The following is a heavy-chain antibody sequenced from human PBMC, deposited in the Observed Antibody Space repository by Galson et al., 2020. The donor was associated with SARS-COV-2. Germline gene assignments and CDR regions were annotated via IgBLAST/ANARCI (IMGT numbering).Heavy chain of an antibody. Sequence: GGSLRLSCSASGFTFSSYAMHWVRQAPGKGLEWVAVISYDGSNKYYADSVKGRSTISRDNSKNTVYLQMNSLRAEDTAVYYCARPGSGSYFDAFDIWGQGTMVTVSS. CDR3: ARPGSGSYFDAFDI. CDR2: ISYDGSNK. V-gene: IGHV3-30*04. D-gene: IGHD1-26*01. CDR1: GFTFSSYA. J-gene: IGHJ3*02.